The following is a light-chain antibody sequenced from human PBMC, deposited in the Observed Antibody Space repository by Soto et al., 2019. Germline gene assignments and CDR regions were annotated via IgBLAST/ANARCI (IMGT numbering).Light chain of an antibody. CDR3: CSFADSSTFYV. J-gene: IGLJ1*01. CDR2: EGS. Sequence: QSALTQPASVSGSPGQSITISCTGTSSDVGGSNLVSWYQQHPGKAPKLIIYEGSRRPSGVSGRFSGSKSGNTASLTISGLQAEDEADYYCCSFADSSTFYVFGTGAKVTVL. CDR1: SSDVGGSNL. V-gene: IGLV2-23*01.